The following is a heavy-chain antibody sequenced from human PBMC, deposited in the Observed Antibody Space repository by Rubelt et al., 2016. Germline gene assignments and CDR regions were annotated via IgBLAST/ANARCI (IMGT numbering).Heavy chain of an antibody. CDR2: ISYDGSNK. Sequence: RLSCAASGFTFSSYAMHWVRQAPGKGLEWVAVISYDGSNKYYADSVKGRFTISRDTSKNTLYLQMNSLRAEDTAVYYCARYGSGWYFFDYWGQGTLVTVSS. J-gene: IGHJ4*02. CDR1: GFTFSSYA. CDR3: ARYGSGWYFFDY. D-gene: IGHD6-19*01. V-gene: IGHV3-30*04.